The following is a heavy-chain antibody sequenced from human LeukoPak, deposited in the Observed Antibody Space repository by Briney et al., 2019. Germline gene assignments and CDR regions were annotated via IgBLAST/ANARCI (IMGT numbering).Heavy chain of an antibody. CDR2: INPNGGST. CDR3: ARAPLYSGYELTIDF. V-gene: IGHV1-46*01. Sequence: WASVKVSCKASGYILTSYYMHWVRQAPGQGLECMGIINPNGGSTTYAQKFQGRVILTRDTSTSTVYMELSSLRSEDTAVYYCARAPLYSGYELTIDFWGQGSLVTVSS. CDR1: GYILTSYY. J-gene: IGHJ4*02. D-gene: IGHD5-12*01.